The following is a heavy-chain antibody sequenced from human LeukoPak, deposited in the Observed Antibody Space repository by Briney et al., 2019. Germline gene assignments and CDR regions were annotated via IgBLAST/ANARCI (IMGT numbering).Heavy chain of an antibody. D-gene: IGHD3-9*01. V-gene: IGHV3-20*04. CDR1: GFTFDDYG. J-gene: IGHJ4*02. CDR2: INWNGGST. Sequence: AGGSLRLSCAASGFTFDDYGMSWVRQAPGKGLEWVSGINWNGGSTGYADSVKGRFTISRDNSKNTLYLQMNSLRAEDTAVYYCAKDTTWGRYFDWLREYYFDYWGQGTLVTVSS. CDR3: AKDTTWGRYFDWLREYYFDY.